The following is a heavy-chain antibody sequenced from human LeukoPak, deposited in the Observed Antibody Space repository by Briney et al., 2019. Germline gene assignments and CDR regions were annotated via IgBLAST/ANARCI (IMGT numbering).Heavy chain of an antibody. J-gene: IGHJ4*02. CDR3: ARDAHFVTGIAVAGTSDY. CDR2: ISAYNGNT. Sequence: ASVKVSCKASGYTFTSYGISWVRQAPGQGLEWMGWISAYNGNTNYAQKLQGRVTMTTDTSTSTAYMELRSLRSDDTAVYYCARDAHFVTGIAVAGTSDYWGQGNLVTVSS. V-gene: IGHV1-18*01. D-gene: IGHD6-19*01. CDR1: GYTFTSYG.